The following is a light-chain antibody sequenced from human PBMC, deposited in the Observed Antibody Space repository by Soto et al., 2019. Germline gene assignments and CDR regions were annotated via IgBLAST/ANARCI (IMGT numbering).Light chain of an antibody. CDR3: HQYNYWPPET. CDR1: QSVTTY. Sequence: EIVLTQSPATLSLSPGERATLSCRASQSVTTYLAWYQQKPGQAPRLLIYDASTRATGIPVRFSGSGSGTEFILTISSLQSEDSAVYYCHQYNYWPPETFGQGTKVEIK. V-gene: IGKV3D-15*01. J-gene: IGKJ1*01. CDR2: DAS.